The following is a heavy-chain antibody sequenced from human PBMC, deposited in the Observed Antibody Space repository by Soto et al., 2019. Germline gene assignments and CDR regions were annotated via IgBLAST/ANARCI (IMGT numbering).Heavy chain of an antibody. CDR2: FMGSGSAT. J-gene: IGHJ4*02. CDR1: GFTFRNFP. Sequence: EVQLLESGGGLEQPGGPLRFSCATSGFTFRNFPMNWVRQAPGRGLEWVSAFMGSGSATYYPNSVKGRFTISRDNSKNTLYLQMNSLRVEDTAIYYCAKDYSSWSTHRFFDSWGQGTLLTVSS. D-gene: IGHD6-13*01. V-gene: IGHV3-23*01. CDR3: AKDYSSWSTHRFFDS.